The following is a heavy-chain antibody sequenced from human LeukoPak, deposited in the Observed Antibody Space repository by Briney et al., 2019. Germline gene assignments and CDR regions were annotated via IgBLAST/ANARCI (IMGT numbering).Heavy chain of an antibody. J-gene: IGHJ4*02. CDR1: GGTFSSYA. CDR3: ARDGVPAAIDY. V-gene: IGHV1-69*04. Sequence: ASVKVSCKASGGTFSSYAISWVRQAPGQGLEWMGRIIPILGIANYAQKFQGRVTITADKSTSTAYMELSSLRSEDTAVYYCARDGVPAAIDYWGQGTLVTVSS. D-gene: IGHD2-2*01. CDR2: IIPILGIA.